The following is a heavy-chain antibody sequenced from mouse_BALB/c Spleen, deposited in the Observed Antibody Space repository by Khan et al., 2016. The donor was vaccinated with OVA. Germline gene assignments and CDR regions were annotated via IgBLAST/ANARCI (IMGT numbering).Heavy chain of an antibody. CDR3: ASSIYGNPFAY. CDR2: INPSNGDT. CDR1: GYTFTSYY. V-gene: IGHV1S81*02. J-gene: IGHJ3*01. D-gene: IGHD2-1*01. Sequence: QVRLQQSGAELVKPGASVKISCKASGYTFTSYYMYWVKQRPGQGLEWIGGINPSNGDTHFNETFKNKATLTVDKSSSTAYMQLSSLTSEDSAVYDCASSIYGNPFAYWGQGSLVTVSA.